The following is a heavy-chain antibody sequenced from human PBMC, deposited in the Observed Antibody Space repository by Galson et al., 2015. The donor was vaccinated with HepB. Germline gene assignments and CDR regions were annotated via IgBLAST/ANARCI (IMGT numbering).Heavy chain of an antibody. Sequence: SLRLSCAASAFTFSSHAMGWVRQAPGKGLESVSAISGSGGSTYHADSVKGRFTISRDNSKNTLYLQMNSLRAEDTAVYYCAKDRRGYSYGPFDYWGQGTLVTVSS. CDR1: AFTFSSHA. J-gene: IGHJ4*02. CDR2: ISGSGGST. CDR3: AKDRRGYSYGPFDY. D-gene: IGHD5-18*01. V-gene: IGHV3-23*01.